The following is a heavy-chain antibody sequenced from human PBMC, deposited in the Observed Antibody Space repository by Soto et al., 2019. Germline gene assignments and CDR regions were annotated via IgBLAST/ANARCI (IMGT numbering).Heavy chain of an antibody. CDR3: AMLANIFDFDN. D-gene: IGHD2-21*01. CDR1: EYXSNNYL. V-gene: IGHV5-51*01. CDR2: IHTGDSDT. J-gene: IGHJ4*02. Sequence: LMIWCQCSEYXSNNYLIGGTRQMPGKGLEWMGIIHTGDSDTRYSPSFQGQVTISAEKSISTAYLQWSSLKASASAMYYCAMLANIFDFDNWGQGTLGTVSS.